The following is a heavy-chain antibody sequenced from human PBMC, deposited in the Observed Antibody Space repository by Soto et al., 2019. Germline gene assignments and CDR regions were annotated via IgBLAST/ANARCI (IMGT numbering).Heavy chain of an antibody. D-gene: IGHD5-12*01. J-gene: IGHJ4*02. Sequence: GGSLRLSCAASGFTFSGYGMHWVRQAPGKGLEWVAAISNDGRTKYYADSVKGRFTISRDNSKGTLDLQMNSLRVEDTAVYYCARGQGYKGLGYWGQGTLVTVSS. CDR1: GFTFSGYG. CDR2: ISNDGRTK. V-gene: IGHV3-30*03. CDR3: ARGQGYKGLGY.